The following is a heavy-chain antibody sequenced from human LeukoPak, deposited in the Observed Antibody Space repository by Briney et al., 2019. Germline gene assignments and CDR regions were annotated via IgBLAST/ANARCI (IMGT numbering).Heavy chain of an antibody. V-gene: IGHV4-4*09. CDR3: ARRRDYSGSILSGWFDP. CDR1: GGSISDYY. J-gene: IGHJ5*02. CDR2: IYTSGST. D-gene: IGHD3-10*01. Sequence: SETLSLTCTVSGGSISDYYWNWIRQPPGKGLEWIGYIYTSGSTSYNPSLKSRDTLSVDTSRNQFSLKMHSVTAADTAVYYCARRRDYSGSILSGWFDPWGQGTLVTVSS.